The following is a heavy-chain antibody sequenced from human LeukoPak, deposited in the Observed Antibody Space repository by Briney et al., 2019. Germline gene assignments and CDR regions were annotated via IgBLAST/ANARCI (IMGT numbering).Heavy chain of an antibody. CDR2: ISAYNGNT. V-gene: IGHV1-18*01. CDR3: AVGGENVDIVATNNWFDP. J-gene: IGHJ5*02. D-gene: IGHD5-12*01. Sequence: GASVKVSCKASGYTFTSYGISWVRQAPGQGLEWMGWISAYNGNTNYAQKLQGRVTMTTDTSTSTAYMELSSLRSEDTAVYYCAVGGENVDIVATNNWFDPWGQGTLVTVSS. CDR1: GYTFTSYG.